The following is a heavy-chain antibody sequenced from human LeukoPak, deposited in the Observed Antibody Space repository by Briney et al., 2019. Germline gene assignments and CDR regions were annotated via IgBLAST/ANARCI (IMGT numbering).Heavy chain of an antibody. V-gene: IGHV3-64*01. J-gene: IGHJ4*02. CDR3: ARVGKTSSAY. CDR1: GFTFSSYA. CDR2: ISSTGTST. Sequence: PGGSLRLSCAASGFTFSSYAMHWVRQAPGKRLEYVSAISSTGTSTYYANSVKGRFTISRDNSKNTLYLQMGSLRGEDMAVYYCARVGKTSSAYWGQGTLVTVSS.